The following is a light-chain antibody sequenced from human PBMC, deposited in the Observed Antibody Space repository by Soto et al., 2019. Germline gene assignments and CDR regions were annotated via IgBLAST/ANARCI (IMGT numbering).Light chain of an antibody. CDR2: DSS. CDR3: QQRRTWPP. Sequence: EIVLTQSPATLSLSPGERATLSCRASQSVSSYLACYQQKPGQAPRLLIYDSSNRSTGIPARFSGSGSGTDLTRTISSLEPEHFAVYYCQQRRTWPPFGQSTKLAIK. CDR1: QSVSSY. V-gene: IGKV3-11*01. J-gene: IGKJ2*01.